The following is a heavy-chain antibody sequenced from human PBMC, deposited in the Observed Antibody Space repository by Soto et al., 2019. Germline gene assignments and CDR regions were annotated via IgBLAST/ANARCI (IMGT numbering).Heavy chain of an antibody. CDR3: ARGGYSGLSY. CDR1: GGSFSGYY. CDR2: INHSGST. Sequence: SETLSLTCAVYGGSFSGYYWSWIRQPPGKGLEWIGEINHSGSTNYNPSLESRVTISVDTSKNQFSLKLRSVTAADTAVYYCARGGYSGLSYWGQETLVTVSS. D-gene: IGHD6-13*01. V-gene: IGHV4-34*01. J-gene: IGHJ4*02.